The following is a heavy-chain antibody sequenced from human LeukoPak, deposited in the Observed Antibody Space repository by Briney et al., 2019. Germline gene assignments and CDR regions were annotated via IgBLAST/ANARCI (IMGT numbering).Heavy chain of an antibody. CDR1: GFTFSSYW. CDR3: AKDHSSMRGYFQH. V-gene: IGHV3-23*01. J-gene: IGHJ1*01. D-gene: IGHD6-13*01. Sequence: PGGSLRLSCAASGFTFSSYWMHWVRQAPGKGLEWVSAISGSGGSTYYADSVKGRFTISRDNSKNTLYLQMNSLRAEDTAVYYCAKDHSSMRGYFQHWGQGTLVTVSS. CDR2: ISGSGGST.